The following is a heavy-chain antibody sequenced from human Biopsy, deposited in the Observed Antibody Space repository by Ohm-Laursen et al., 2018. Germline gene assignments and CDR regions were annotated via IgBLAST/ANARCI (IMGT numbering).Heavy chain of an antibody. CDR1: GGSITRSY. CDR3: ARDFCDTTSCYPQN. CDR2: VFYPGNT. Sequence: GTLSLTCPLSGGSITRSYWSCIRQSPGKKLEWIGYVFYPGNTDYNPSLRSRVTISVDTSKNQFSLKLSSVTAADTAVYYCARDFCDTTSCYPQNWGQGTLVTVSS. D-gene: IGHD2-2*01. V-gene: IGHV4-59*01. J-gene: IGHJ4*02.